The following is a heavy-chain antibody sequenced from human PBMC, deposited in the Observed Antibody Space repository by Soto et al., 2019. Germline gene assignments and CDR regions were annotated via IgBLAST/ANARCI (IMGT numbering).Heavy chain of an antibody. CDR1: GLIFSAYA. CDR3: AHPRGYGVFDAVDI. CDR2: ISNSGDST. D-gene: IGHD4-17*01. V-gene: IGHV3-23*01. Sequence: PGGSLRLSCTASGLIFSAYAMNWVRQSPGKGLEWVSAISNSGDSTYYAESVRGRFTISRDNSINTLYLHLRSLRPEDTAVYYCAHPRGYGVFDAVDIWGQGTMVTVSS. J-gene: IGHJ3*02.